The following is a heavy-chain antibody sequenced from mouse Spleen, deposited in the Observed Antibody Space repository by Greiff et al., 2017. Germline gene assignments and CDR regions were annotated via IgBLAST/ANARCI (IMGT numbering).Heavy chain of an antibody. Sequence: QVQLQQPGAELVRPGSSVKLSCKASGYTFTSYWMHWVKQRPIQGLEWIGNIDPSDSETHYNQKFKDKATLTVDKSSSTAYMQLSSLTSEDSAVYYCARWVGYEEDYFDYWGQGTTLTVSS. J-gene: IGHJ2*01. CDR2: IDPSDSET. D-gene: IGHD2-14*01. CDR1: GYTFTSYW. CDR3: ARWVGYEEDYFDY. V-gene: IGHV1-52*01.